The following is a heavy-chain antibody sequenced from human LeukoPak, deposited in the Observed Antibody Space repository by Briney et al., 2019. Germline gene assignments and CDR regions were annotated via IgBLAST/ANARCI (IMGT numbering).Heavy chain of an antibody. Sequence: GGSLRLSCAASGFTFSSYWMSWVRQAPGKGLEWVANIKQDGSEKYYVDSVKGRFTISRGNAKNSLYLQMNSLRAEDTAVYYCASSAINDAFDIWGQGTMVTVSS. D-gene: IGHD6-25*01. J-gene: IGHJ3*02. V-gene: IGHV3-7*01. CDR1: GFTFSSYW. CDR2: IKQDGSEK. CDR3: ASSAINDAFDI.